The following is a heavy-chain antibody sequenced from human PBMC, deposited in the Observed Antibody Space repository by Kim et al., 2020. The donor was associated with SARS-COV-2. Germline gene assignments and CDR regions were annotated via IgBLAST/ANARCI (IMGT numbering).Heavy chain of an antibody. Sequence: STYYADSVKGRFTISRDNSKNTLYLQMNSLRAEDTAVYYCAKDGQLVPDYWGQGTLVTVSS. J-gene: IGHJ4*02. CDR2: ST. D-gene: IGHD6-6*01. CDR3: AKDGQLVPDY. V-gene: IGHV3-23*01.